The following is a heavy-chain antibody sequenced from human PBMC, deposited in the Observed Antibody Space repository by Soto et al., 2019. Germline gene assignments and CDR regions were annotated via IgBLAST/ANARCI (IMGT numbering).Heavy chain of an antibody. V-gene: IGHV3-73*02. D-gene: IGHD6-19*01. CDR3: TRLRGSGYHYGMDV. J-gene: IGHJ6*02. Sequence: EVQLVESGGGLVQPGGSLKLSCAASGFTFSGSAMHWVRQASGKGLEWVGRIRSKANSYATAYAASVKGRFTISRDDSKNTAYLQMNSLKTEDTAVYYCTRLRGSGYHYGMDVWGQGTTVTVSS. CDR2: IRSKANSYAT. CDR1: GFTFSGSA.